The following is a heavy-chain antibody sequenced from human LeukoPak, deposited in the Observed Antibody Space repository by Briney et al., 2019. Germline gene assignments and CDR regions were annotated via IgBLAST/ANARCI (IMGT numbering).Heavy chain of an antibody. CDR2: IHYSGST. D-gene: IGHD2-21*01. CDR3: ARHKDCASITHCHFDY. CDR1: GGSISSSHYY. J-gene: IGHJ4*02. V-gene: IGHV4-39*01. Sequence: SETLSLTCSVSGGSISSSHYYWAWIRQPPGRGLEWIGSIHYSGSTHYNPSLKSRVTISVGTSENQFSLKLSSVTAADTAIFHCARHKDCASITHCHFDYWGQGILVTVSS.